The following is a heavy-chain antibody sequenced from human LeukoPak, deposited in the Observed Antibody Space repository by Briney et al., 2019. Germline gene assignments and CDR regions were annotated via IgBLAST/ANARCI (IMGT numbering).Heavy chain of an antibody. D-gene: IGHD3-10*01. Sequence: SETLSLTCAVSGNSISRGYYWGWIRQPPGKGLEWIGSIYHSGSTYYNPSLKSRVTISVDTSKNQFSLKLSSVTAADTAVYFCARLTYGSGSYWFDYWGQGTLVTVSS. V-gene: IGHV4-38-2*01. CDR1: GNSISRGYY. J-gene: IGHJ4*02. CDR2: IYHSGST. CDR3: ARLTYGSGSYWFDY.